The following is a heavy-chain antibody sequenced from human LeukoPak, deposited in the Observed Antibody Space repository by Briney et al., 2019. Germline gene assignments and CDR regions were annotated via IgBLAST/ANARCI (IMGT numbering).Heavy chain of an antibody. D-gene: IGHD6-19*01. CDR2: IWYDGSNK. Sequence: GGSLRLSCAAAGFPFRSYGMHWVRQAPGKGLEWVAIIWYDGSNKYYADSVKGRFTISRDNSKNTLYLQMNSLRAEDTAVYYCAREENGAVAGPIDYWGQGTLVTVSS. CDR1: GFPFRSYG. J-gene: IGHJ4*02. V-gene: IGHV3-33*01. CDR3: AREENGAVAGPIDY.